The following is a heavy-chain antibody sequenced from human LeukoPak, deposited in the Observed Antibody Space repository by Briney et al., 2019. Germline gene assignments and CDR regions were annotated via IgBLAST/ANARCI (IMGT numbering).Heavy chain of an antibody. CDR3: SKGMEAWEVAATVYYYYYMDV. V-gene: IGHV3-11*01. CDR2: ISSSGSTI. J-gene: IGHJ6*03. D-gene: IGHD2-15*01. Sequence: GGSLRLSCAASGFTFSDYYMSWIRQAPGKGLEWVSYISSSGSTIYYADSVKGRFTISRDNAKNSLYLQMNSLRAEDTAVYYLSKGMEAWEVAATVYYYYYMDVWGKGTTVTVSS. CDR1: GFTFSDYY.